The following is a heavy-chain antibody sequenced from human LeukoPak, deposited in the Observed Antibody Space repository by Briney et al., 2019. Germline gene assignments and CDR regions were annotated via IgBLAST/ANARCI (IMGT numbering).Heavy chain of an antibody. CDR3: VRDFGGEEDF. Sequence: PGGSLRLSCAASGFILSNYWMHWVRQAPGEGLVWVSRMNEDGRSTDNAGSVRGRFTISRDIAKNTLFLQMNSLRAEDTAVYHCVRDFGGEEDFWGQGTLVTVSS. CDR1: GFILSNYW. J-gene: IGHJ4*02. V-gene: IGHV3-74*01. D-gene: IGHD2-15*01. CDR2: MNEDGRST.